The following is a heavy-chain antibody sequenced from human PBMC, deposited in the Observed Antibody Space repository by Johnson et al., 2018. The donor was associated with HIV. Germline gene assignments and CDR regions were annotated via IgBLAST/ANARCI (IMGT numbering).Heavy chain of an antibody. J-gene: IGHJ3*02. D-gene: IGHD5-24*01. CDR1: GFTVSSNY. Sequence: VQLVESGGDLIQPGGSLRLSCAASGFTVSSNYMTWVRQAPGKGLEWVSVIYSGCSTYYADSVKGRFTISRDNSKNTLYLQMNSLRAEDTAVYYCAREMAATNAWALDIWGQGTMVTVSS. CDR2: IYSGCST. CDR3: AREMAATNAWALDI. V-gene: IGHV3-53*01.